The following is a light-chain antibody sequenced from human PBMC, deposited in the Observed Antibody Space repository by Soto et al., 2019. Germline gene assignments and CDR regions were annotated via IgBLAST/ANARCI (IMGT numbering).Light chain of an antibody. CDR3: QQYESTPPT. V-gene: IGKV4-1*01. CDR1: QSVLYSSNNKNY. CDR2: WAS. Sequence: DIVMTQSPDSLAVSLGESATINCKSSQSVLYSSNNKNYLACYQQRPGQPPKLLIYWASTRESGVPDRFSGSGSGTDFTLTITSLQAEDVAVYYCQQYESTPPTFGQGTKLEIK. J-gene: IGKJ2*01.